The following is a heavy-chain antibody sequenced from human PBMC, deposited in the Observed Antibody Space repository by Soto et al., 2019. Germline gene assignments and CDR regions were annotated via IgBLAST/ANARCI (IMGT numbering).Heavy chain of an antibody. V-gene: IGHV4-39*01. J-gene: IGHJ6*02. CDR3: VKPSYSRQTAYHYGMDV. CDR1: GCSIDRSSYY. Sequence: SDTLSLTFTVSGCSIDRSSYYWAWIRQPAGKGVVWIGGRYNSGTTIYNPSLESPLNISVEASKNQLSLKVTSVIAADTAVYYCVKPSYSRQTAYHYGMDVWGQGTTVTVSS. CDR2: RYNSGTT. D-gene: IGHD6-13*01.